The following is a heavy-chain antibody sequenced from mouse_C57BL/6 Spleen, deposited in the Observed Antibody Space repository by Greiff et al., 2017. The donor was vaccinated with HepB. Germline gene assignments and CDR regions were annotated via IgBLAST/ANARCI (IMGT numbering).Heavy chain of an antibody. D-gene: IGHD2-3*01. CDR2: IYPGDGDT. V-gene: IGHV1-82*01. CDR1: GYAFSSSW. J-gene: IGHJ3*01. Sequence: QVQLQQSGPELVKPGASVKISCKASGYAFSSSWMNWVKQRPGKGLEWIGRIYPGDGDTNYNGKFKGKATLTADKSSSTAYMQLSSLTSEDSAVYFCARDGYYGIAWFAYWGQGTLVTVSA. CDR3: ARDGYYGIAWFAY.